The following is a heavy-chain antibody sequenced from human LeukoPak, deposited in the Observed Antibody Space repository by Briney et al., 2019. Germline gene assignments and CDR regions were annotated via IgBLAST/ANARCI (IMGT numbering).Heavy chain of an antibody. D-gene: IGHD2-2*01. CDR2: FHTAGDI. CDR1: GFTFSNYD. J-gene: IGHJ6*02. Sequence: QSGGSLRLSCAASGFTFSNYDMHWVRQATGKGLEWVSAFHTAGDIHYSGSVKGRFATSRENAKNSFYLQMNNLRAGDTAMYYCARGSCSSRSCYKRVNGLDVWGQGTPVTVSS. CDR3: ARGSCSSRSCYKRVNGLDV. V-gene: IGHV3-13*01.